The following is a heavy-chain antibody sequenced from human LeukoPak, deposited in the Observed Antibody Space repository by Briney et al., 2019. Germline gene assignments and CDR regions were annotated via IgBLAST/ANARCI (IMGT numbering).Heavy chain of an antibody. V-gene: IGHV4-59*08. J-gene: IGHJ3*02. CDR1: GGSISSYD. CDR2: IYYGGST. CDR3: ARQAWYYDRSAFDI. D-gene: IGHD3-22*01. Sequence: SETLSLTCTVSGGSISSYDWSWIRQPPGKGLEWVGYIYYGGSTNYNPSLKSRVTISVDTSKNQFSLKLSSVTAADTAVYFCARQAWYYDRSAFDIWGQGTMVTVSS.